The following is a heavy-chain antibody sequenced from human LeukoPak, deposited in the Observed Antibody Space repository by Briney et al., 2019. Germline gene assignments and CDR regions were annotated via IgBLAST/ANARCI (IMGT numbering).Heavy chain of an antibody. CDR3: ARLQQWLDTYYFDY. CDR1: GGSISSYY. CDR2: IYYSGST. Sequence: SETLSLTCTASGGSISSYYWSWIRQPPGKGLEWNGYIYYSGSTNYNPSLKSRVTISVDTSKNQFSLKLSSVTAADTAVYYCARLQQWLDTYYFDYWGQGTLVTVSS. D-gene: IGHD6-19*01. V-gene: IGHV4-59*08. J-gene: IGHJ4*02.